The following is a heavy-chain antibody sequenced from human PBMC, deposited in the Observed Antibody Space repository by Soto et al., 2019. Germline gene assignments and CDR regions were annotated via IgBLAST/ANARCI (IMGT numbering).Heavy chain of an antibody. V-gene: IGHV1-3*01. CDR2: INAGNGNT. CDR1: GYTFTSYA. J-gene: IGHJ6*02. Sequence: GASVKVSCKASGYTFTSYAMHWVRQAPGQRLEWMGWINAGNGNTKYSQKFQGRVTITRDTSASTAYMELSSLRSEDTAVYYCARENYDFWSGYYTAFYGMDVWGQGTTLTVYS. D-gene: IGHD3-3*01. CDR3: ARENYDFWSGYYTAFYGMDV.